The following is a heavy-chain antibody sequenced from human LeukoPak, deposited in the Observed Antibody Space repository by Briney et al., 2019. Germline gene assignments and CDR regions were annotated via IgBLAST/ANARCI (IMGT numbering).Heavy chain of an antibody. Sequence: GGSLRLSCAASGFTFSSYAMHWVRQAPGQGLEWVAVISYDGSNKYYADSVKGRFTISRDNSKNTLYLQMNSLRAEDTAVYYCARDEASGYSSSSGDYWGQGTLVTVSS. V-gene: IGHV3-30*04. CDR1: GFTFSSYA. J-gene: IGHJ4*02. CDR2: ISYDGSNK. D-gene: IGHD6-13*01. CDR3: ARDEASGYSSSSGDY.